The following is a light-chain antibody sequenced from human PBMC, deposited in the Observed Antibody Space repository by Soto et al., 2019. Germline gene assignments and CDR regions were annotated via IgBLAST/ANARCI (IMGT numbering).Light chain of an antibody. CDR2: KND. CDR1: SCNIGSNY. V-gene: IGLV1-47*01. CDR3: VAWDGSRSSVL. J-gene: IGLJ3*02. Sequence: QSVLTQPPSASGTPGQRVTISCSGSSCNIGSNYVYWYQQLPGTDPKLLIYKNDQRPSGVPDRLSGSKSGTSGSLAIGGLRSEDEADYYCVAWDGSRSSVLFGGGTKLTVL.